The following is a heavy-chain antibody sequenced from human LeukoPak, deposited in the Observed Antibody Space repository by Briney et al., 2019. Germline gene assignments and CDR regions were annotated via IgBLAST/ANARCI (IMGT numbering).Heavy chain of an antibody. D-gene: IGHD3-10*01. CDR2: IYSGGST. Sequence: GGSLRLSCAASGFTVSSNYMSWVRQAPGKGLEWVPAIYSGGSTYYADSVKGRFTISRDNSKNTLYLQMNSLRAEDTAVYYCARDGESLVPYCYYGMDVWGQGTTVTVSS. V-gene: IGHV3-66*01. CDR1: GFTVSSNY. CDR3: ARDGESLVPYCYYGMDV. J-gene: IGHJ6*02.